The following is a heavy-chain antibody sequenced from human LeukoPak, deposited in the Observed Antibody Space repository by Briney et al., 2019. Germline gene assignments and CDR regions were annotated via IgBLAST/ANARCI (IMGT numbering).Heavy chain of an antibody. Sequence: SETLSLTCTVSGGSISSYYWSWIRQPPGKGLEWIGYIYYSGSTYYNPSLKSRVTISVDTSKNQFSLKLSSVTAADTAVYYCARQGWTSIAAQLDYWGQGTLVTVSS. J-gene: IGHJ4*02. CDR1: GGSISSYY. CDR3: ARQGWTSIAAQLDY. CDR2: IYYSGST. V-gene: IGHV4-59*08. D-gene: IGHD6-6*01.